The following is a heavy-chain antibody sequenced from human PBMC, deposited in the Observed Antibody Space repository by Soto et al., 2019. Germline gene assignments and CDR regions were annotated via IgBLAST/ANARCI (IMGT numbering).Heavy chain of an antibody. CDR2: ISRYTSNT. CDR1: GYTFTSYG. V-gene: IGHV1-18*01. J-gene: IGHJ5*02. D-gene: IGHD3-10*01. Sequence: ASVKVSCKASGYTFTSYGISWVRQAPGQGIEWMGWISRYTSNTNYAQKVKGRVTLTTETSTRTAYTQLSSPTPDDTAVYYGAGDERGGGSYFGRLNWFDPWGQGTLVSVSS. CDR3: AGDERGGGSYFGRLNWFDP.